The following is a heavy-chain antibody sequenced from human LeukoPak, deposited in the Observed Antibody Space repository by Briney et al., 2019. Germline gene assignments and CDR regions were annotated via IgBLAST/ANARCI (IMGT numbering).Heavy chain of an antibody. CDR3: ARGSGSSERRVEMAI. CDR1: GGSFSGYY. Sequence: PSETLSLTCAVYGGSFSGYYWSWIRQPPGKGLEWIGEINHSGSTNYNPSLKSRVTISVDTSKNQFSLKLSSVTAADTAVYYCARGSGSSERRVEMAIWGQGTLVTVSS. V-gene: IGHV4-34*01. J-gene: IGHJ4*02. CDR2: INHSGST. D-gene: IGHD5-24*01.